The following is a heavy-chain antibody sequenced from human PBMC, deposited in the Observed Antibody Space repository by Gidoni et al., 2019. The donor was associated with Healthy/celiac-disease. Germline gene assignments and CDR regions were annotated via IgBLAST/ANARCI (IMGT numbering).Heavy chain of an antibody. Sequence: QVQLVESGGGVVQPGRSLRLSCAASGFTFSSYGMHWVRQAPGKGLEGVAVIWYDGSNKYYADSVKGRFTISRDNSKNTLYLQMNSLRAEDTAVYYCAREVINYFDYWGQGTLVTVSS. V-gene: IGHV3-33*01. CDR2: IWYDGSNK. CDR1: GFTFSSYG. J-gene: IGHJ4*02. D-gene: IGHD2-21*01. CDR3: AREVINYFDY.